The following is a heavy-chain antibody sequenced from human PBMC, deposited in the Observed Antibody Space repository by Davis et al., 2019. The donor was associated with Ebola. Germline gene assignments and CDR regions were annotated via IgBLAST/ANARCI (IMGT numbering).Heavy chain of an antibody. CDR2: MSHTEGT. Sequence: MPGGSLRLSCTVSGGSIGGSPYYWGWIRQSPGKVLEWLGAMSHTEGTYYNPSLESRVTMSVDTSKNQFSLNLNSVTATDTAIYYCARLSSPWGQGTLVTVSS. CDR3: ARLSSP. V-gene: IGHV4-39*01. J-gene: IGHJ5*02. CDR1: GGSIGGSPYY.